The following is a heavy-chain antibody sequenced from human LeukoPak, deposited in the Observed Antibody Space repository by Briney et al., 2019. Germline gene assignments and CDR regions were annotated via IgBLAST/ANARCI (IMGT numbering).Heavy chain of an antibody. Sequence: GESLKISCKGSGYSFTSYWIDWVRQMPGKGLEWMGIIYPGDSDTRYSPSFQGQVTISADKSISTAYLQWSSLKASDTAMYYCARLPMDIYYYYYGMDVWGQGTTVTVSS. CDR1: GYSFTSYW. J-gene: IGHJ6*02. CDR3: ARLPMDIYYYYYGMDV. D-gene: IGHD3/OR15-3a*01. V-gene: IGHV5-51*01. CDR2: IYPGDSDT.